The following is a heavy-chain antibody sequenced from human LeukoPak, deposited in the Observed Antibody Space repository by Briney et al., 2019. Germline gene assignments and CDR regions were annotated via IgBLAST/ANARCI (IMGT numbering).Heavy chain of an antibody. V-gene: IGHV3-33*01. Sequence: GGSLRLSCAASGFTFSSYGMHWVRQAPGKGLEWVAVIWYDGSNKYYADSVKGRFTISRDNSKNTLYLQMNSLRAEDTAVYYCARARPDGDPYYFDYWGQGTLVTVSS. CDR3: ARARPDGDPYYFDY. CDR1: GFTFSSYG. J-gene: IGHJ4*02. D-gene: IGHD4-17*01. CDR2: IWYDGSNK.